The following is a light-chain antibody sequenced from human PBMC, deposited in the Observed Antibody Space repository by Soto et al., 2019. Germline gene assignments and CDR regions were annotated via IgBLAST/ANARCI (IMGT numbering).Light chain of an antibody. V-gene: IGLV4-69*01. CDR3: QSWATGIRV. CDR1: SGHSSYA. Sequence: QPVLTQSPSASASLGASVKLTCTLSSGHSSYAIAWHQQRPEKGPRYLMKLNADGSHTKGDGIPDRFSGSSSGAERYLTISSLQSEDEADYYCQSWATGIRVFGGGTKVTVL. J-gene: IGLJ3*02. CDR2: LNADGSH.